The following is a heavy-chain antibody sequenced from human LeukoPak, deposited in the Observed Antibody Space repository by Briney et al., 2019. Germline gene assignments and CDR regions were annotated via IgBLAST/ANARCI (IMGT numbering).Heavy chain of an antibody. J-gene: IGHJ6*03. CDR1: GGSFSGYY. Sequence: SETLSLTCAVYGGSFSGYYWSWIRQPPGKGLEWIGVINHSGSTNYNPSLKSRVTISVDTSKNQCALKLSSVTAADTAVYYCARTYYYDSSGYYRNYYYYYMDVWGKGTTVTVSS. D-gene: IGHD3-22*01. CDR3: ARTYYYDSSGYYRNYYYYYMDV. CDR2: INHSGST. V-gene: IGHV4-34*01.